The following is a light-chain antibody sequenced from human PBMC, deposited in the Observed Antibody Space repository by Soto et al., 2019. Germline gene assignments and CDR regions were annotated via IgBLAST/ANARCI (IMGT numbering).Light chain of an antibody. CDR2: GAS. J-gene: IGKJ1*01. CDR1: QTVRSNY. Sequence: ETVLTQSPGTLSLSPGERATLSCRASQTVRSNYLAWYRQTPGQAPRLLIYGASNRATGIADRFSGSGSGTHFTLSISRLEPEDFALYYCQQYAGSPWTFGQGTKVESK. V-gene: IGKV3-20*01. CDR3: QQYAGSPWT.